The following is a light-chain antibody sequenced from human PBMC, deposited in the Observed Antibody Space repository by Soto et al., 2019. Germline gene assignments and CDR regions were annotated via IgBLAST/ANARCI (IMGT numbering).Light chain of an antibody. J-gene: IGKJ5*01. V-gene: IGKV3-15*01. CDR3: QQYNNWPPNT. CDR2: GAS. CDR1: QSVSSN. Sequence: EILMTQSPATLCVSLGERATLSCRASQSVSSNVAWYQEKPGQAPRLLIYGASTRATGIPARFSGSGSGTEFTLTISSLQSEDFAVYYCQQYNNWPPNTFGQGTRLEIK.